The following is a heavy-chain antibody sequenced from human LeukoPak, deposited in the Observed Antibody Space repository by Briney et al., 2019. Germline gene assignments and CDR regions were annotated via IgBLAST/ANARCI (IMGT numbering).Heavy chain of an antibody. J-gene: IGHJ4*02. V-gene: IGHV4-59*08. Sequence: SETLSLTCTVSGGSTSSYYWSWIRQPPGKGLEWIGYIYYSGSTNYNPSLKSRVTISVDTSKNQFSLKLSSVTAADTAVYYCARHADTATGDYWGQGTLVTVSS. CDR2: IYYSGST. CDR1: GGSTSSYY. D-gene: IGHD5-18*01. CDR3: ARHADTATGDY.